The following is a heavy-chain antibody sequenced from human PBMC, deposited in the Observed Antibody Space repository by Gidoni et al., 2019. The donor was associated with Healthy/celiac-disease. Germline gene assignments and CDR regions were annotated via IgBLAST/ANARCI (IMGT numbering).Heavy chain of an antibody. D-gene: IGHD6-19*01. Sequence: EVQLLASGGGLVQPGGSLRLPCAASGFPFSSYAMSWVRQAPGKGLEGVSAISGSGGSTYYADSVKGRFTISRDNSKNTLYLQMNSLRAEDTAVYYCAKDRPIAVADLDYWGQGTLVTVSS. J-gene: IGHJ4*02. CDR2: ISGSGGST. V-gene: IGHV3-23*01. CDR1: GFPFSSYA. CDR3: AKDRPIAVADLDY.